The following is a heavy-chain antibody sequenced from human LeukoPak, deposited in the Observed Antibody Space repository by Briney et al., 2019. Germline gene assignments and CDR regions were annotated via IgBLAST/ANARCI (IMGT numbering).Heavy chain of an antibody. CDR1: GFTFSNYD. CDR3: ARGLYINGWYYFDY. J-gene: IGHJ4*02. CDR2: ISYDGSNK. Sequence: TGGSLRLSCAASGFTFSNYDMHWVRQAPGKGLEWVALISYDGSNKNYADSVKGRFTISSDNSKNTLFLQMNSLRAEDTAVYYCARGLYINGWYYFDYWGEGTLATVSS. D-gene: IGHD6-19*01. V-gene: IGHV3-33*01.